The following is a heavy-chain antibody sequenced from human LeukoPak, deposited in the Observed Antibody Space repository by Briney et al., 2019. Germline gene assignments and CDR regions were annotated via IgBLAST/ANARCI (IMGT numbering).Heavy chain of an antibody. J-gene: IGHJ4*02. V-gene: IGHV3-23*01. CDR3: ARGESDYGDRVFDY. CDR2: ISGSGGST. CDR1: GFTFSSYA. D-gene: IGHD4-17*01. Sequence: PGGSLRLSCAASGFTFSSYAMSWVRQAPGKGLEWVSAISGSGGSTYYADSVKGRFTISRENAKNSLYLQMNSLRAGDTAVYYCARGESDYGDRVFDYWGQGTLVTVSS.